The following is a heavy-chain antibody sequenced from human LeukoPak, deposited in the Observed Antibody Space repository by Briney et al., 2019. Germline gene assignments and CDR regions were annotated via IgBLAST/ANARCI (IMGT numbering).Heavy chain of an antibody. CDR1: GFIFSDYG. CDR2: TRFDGSIK. J-gene: IGHJ4*02. D-gene: IGHD1-1*01. V-gene: IGHV3-33*01. CDR3: ARWGGTRQYYFDY. Sequence: GRSLRLSCAVSGFIFSDYGFHWVRQAPGKGLEWVAVTRFDGSIKQYADSVKGRFTISRDDSKNTLYLQMNFLKSEDTAVYYCARWGGTRQYYFDYCGQGTLVTVSS.